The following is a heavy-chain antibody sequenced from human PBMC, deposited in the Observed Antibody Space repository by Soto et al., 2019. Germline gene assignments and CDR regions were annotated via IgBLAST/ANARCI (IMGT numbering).Heavy chain of an antibody. Sequence: QVQLQESGPGLVKSSQTLSLTCTVSGGSISSGDYYWSWIRQPPGKGLEWIGYIYYSGSTYYNPSLTSRVTISVDTSMNQFSLKLSSVTAADTAVYYCARDSHDYGVIVDYWGQGTLVTVSS. D-gene: IGHD4-17*01. CDR1: GGSISSGDYY. V-gene: IGHV4-30-4*01. J-gene: IGHJ4*02. CDR3: ARDSHDYGVIVDY. CDR2: IYYSGST.